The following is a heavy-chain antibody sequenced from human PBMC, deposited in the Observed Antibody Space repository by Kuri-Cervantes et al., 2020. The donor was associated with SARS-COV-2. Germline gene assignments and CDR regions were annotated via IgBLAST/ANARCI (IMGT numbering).Heavy chain of an antibody. J-gene: IGHJ6*03. CDR3: ARGQQLLYYYYYMDV. CDR2: INPSGGST. V-gene: IGHV1-46*01. D-gene: IGHD2-2*01. Sequence: ASVKVSCKASGYTFTSYYMHWVRQAPGQGLEWMGIINPSGGSTSYAQKFQGRVTMTRDTSTSTVYMELSSLRSEDTAVYYCARGQQLLYYYYYMDVWGKGTTVTVSS. CDR1: GYTFTSYY.